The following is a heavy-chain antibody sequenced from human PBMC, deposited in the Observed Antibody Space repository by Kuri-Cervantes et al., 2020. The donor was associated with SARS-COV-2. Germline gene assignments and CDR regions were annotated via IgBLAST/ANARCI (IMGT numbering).Heavy chain of an antibody. D-gene: IGHD1-26*01. CDR3: ARLGPPLSASPDAFDI. CDR1: GFTFSSYL. J-gene: IGHJ3*02. CDR2: IKQDGSEK. Sequence: GGSLRISCAASGFTFSSYLMSWVRQAPGKGLEWVGNIKQDGSEKYYVDSVKGRFTISRDNAKKSLYVQMNSMRAEDTAVDYCARLGPPLSASPDAFDIWGQGTMVTVSS. V-gene: IGHV3-7*03.